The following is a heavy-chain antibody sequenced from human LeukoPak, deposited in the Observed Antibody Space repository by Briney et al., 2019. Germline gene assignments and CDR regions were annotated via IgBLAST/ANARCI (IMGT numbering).Heavy chain of an antibody. V-gene: IGHV3-23*01. CDR2: ISGSGGST. J-gene: IGHJ6*02. CDR3: AKDHRHYGSGSYRPPMDV. Sequence: PGGSLRLSCAASGFTFSSYAMSWVRQAPGKGLEWVSAISGSGGSTYYADSVKGRFTISRDNSKNTLYLQMNSLRAEDTAVYYCAKDHRHYGSGSYRPPMDVWGQGTTVTVSS. D-gene: IGHD3-10*01. CDR1: GFTFSSYA.